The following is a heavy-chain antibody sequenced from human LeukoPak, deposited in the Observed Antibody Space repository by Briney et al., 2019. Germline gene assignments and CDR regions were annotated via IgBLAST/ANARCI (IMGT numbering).Heavy chain of an antibody. J-gene: IGHJ4*02. V-gene: IGHV3-20*04. CDR1: GFTFDDYG. CDR2: VNWNGVST. Sequence: PGGSLRLSCAASGFTFDDYGMSWVRQAPGKGLEWVSGVNWNGVSTGYADSVKGRFTISRDNAKNSLYLQMNSLRAEDTAVYYCARGRSTVTTIYDLGYWGQGTLVTVSS. D-gene: IGHD4-17*01. CDR3: ARGRSTVTTIYDLGY.